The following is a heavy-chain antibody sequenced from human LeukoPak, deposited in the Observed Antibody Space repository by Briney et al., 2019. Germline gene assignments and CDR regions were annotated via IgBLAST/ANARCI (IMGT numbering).Heavy chain of an antibody. J-gene: IGHJ4*02. D-gene: IGHD5-18*01. CDR1: GYSFTSYD. V-gene: IGHV1-2*02. Sequence: ASVKVSCKASGYSFTSYDIHWVRQAPGQGLEWMGWIDPKTGGTTFATKFQGRVTMTRDTSITTAYMELSRLRFDDTAVYYCARPRAFSYGQMYYFDYWGQGALVTVSS. CDR3: ARPRAFSYGQMYYFDY. CDR2: IDPKTGGT.